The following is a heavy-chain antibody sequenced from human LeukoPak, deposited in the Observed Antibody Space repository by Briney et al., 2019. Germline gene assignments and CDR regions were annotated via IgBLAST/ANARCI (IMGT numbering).Heavy chain of an antibody. V-gene: IGHV1-69*05. J-gene: IGHJ3*02. CDR2: IIPIFGKA. Sequence: SVKVSCKASGGTFSSYAITWVRQAPGQGLEWMGGIIPIFGKAKYAQKVQGRVTMSTDESTSTAYMELSSLRSEDTAVHYCAREGGITVFGVAQPGGAFDIWGQGTMVTVSS. CDR1: GGTFSSYA. CDR3: AREGGITVFGVAQPGGAFDI. D-gene: IGHD3-3*01.